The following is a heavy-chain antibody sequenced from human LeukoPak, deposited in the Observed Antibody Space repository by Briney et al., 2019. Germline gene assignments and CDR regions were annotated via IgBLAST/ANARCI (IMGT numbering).Heavy chain of an antibody. Sequence: GGSLRLSCAASGFTFSCYSMNWVRQAPGNGLEWDSSISSSSSYIYYADSVKGRFTISRDNAKNSLYLQMNSLRAEDTAVYYCARSGSELLLHYWGQGTLVTVSS. J-gene: IGHJ4*02. CDR1: GFTFSCYS. CDR2: ISSSSSYI. CDR3: ARSGSELLLHY. V-gene: IGHV3-21*01. D-gene: IGHD2-2*01.